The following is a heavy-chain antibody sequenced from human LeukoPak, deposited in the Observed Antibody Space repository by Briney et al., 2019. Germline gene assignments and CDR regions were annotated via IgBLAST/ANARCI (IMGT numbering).Heavy chain of an antibody. D-gene: IGHD3-16*01. Sequence: ASVKVSFKASGYTFTGYYIHWVRQAPGQGLEWMGWINPNSGGTNYAQKFQGRVTMTRDTSISTAYMELSRLRSDDTAVYYCARDHGALDAFDIWGQGTMVTVSS. CDR2: INPNSGGT. V-gene: IGHV1-2*02. CDR1: GYTFTGYY. J-gene: IGHJ3*02. CDR3: ARDHGALDAFDI.